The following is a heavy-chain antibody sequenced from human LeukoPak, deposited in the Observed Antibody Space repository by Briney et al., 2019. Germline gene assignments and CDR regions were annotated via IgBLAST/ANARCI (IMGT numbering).Heavy chain of an antibody. CDR1: GFTFSSYA. V-gene: IGHV3-23*01. Sequence: PGGSLRLSCAASGFTFSSYAMSWVRQAPGKGLEWVSSIRGSGGSTYYADSVKGRFTISRDNSKNTLFLLMNSLRAEDTAVYYCAKLPSILTGYFFFDYWGLGTLVTVSS. CDR2: IRGSGGST. CDR3: AKLPSILTGYFFFDY. J-gene: IGHJ4*02. D-gene: IGHD3-9*01.